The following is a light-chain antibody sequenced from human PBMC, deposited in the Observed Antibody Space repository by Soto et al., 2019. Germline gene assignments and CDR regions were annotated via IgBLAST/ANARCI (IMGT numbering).Light chain of an antibody. Sequence: EIVLTQSPATLSLSPGQRATLSCRASQSIKNYLAWYQQKPGQVPSLLIYDASNRATGIPARFRGSGSGTDFTLTISSLEPEDFAVYYCQHRSTWPPEFTFGPGTKVDIK. CDR1: QSIKNY. CDR2: DAS. CDR3: QHRSTWPPEFT. J-gene: IGKJ3*01. V-gene: IGKV3-11*01.